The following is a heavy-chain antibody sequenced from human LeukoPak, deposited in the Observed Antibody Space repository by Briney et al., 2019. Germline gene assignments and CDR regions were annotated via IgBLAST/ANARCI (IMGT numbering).Heavy chain of an antibody. J-gene: IGHJ4*02. CDR3: TRGDYRNYKNYPFDS. Sequence: PGGSLRLSCVASGFTFSGFAMHWVRQPPGKGLEWLAVTSYDGSDKYYADSVRGRFAISRDNSKNTVYLQSNSPRPEDTATYYCTRGDYRNYKNYPFDSWGQGTLVTVSS. CDR2: TSYDGSDK. V-gene: IGHV3-30*03. CDR1: GFTFSGFA. D-gene: IGHD5-24*01.